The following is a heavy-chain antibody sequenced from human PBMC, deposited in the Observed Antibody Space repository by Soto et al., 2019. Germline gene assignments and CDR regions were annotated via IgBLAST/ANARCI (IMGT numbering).Heavy chain of an antibody. CDR2: IYYSGTT. Sequence: SGTLSLTCTVSGGSFSRSTYYWSWIRQPPGKGLEWIGSIYYSGTTYYSPSLKSRVTISVDTSKNQFSLKLSSVTAADTAAYYCGGYGYGYYYYGVDVWGQGTTVTVSS. J-gene: IGHJ6*02. CDR3: GGYGYGYYYYGVDV. CDR1: GGSFSRSTYY. D-gene: IGHD5-18*01. V-gene: IGHV4-39*01.